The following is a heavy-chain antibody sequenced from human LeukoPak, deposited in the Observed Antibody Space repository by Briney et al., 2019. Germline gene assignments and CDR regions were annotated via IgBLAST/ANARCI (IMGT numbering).Heavy chain of an antibody. CDR1: GFTFSSYE. D-gene: IGHD4-17*01. CDR3: ARDRSTVTTWDDY. J-gene: IGHJ4*02. Sequence: GGSLRLSCAASGFTFSSYEMNWVRQAPGKGLEWVSYISNSGSTIYYADSVKGRFTISRDNAKNSLYLQMNSLRAEDTAVYYCARDRSTVTTWDDYWGQGTLVTVSS. V-gene: IGHV3-48*03. CDR2: ISNSGSTI.